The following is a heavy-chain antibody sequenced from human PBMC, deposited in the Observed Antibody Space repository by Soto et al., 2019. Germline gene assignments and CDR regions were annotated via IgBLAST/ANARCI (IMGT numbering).Heavy chain of an antibody. J-gene: IGHJ6*02. V-gene: IGHV4-39*01. CDR1: GGSISSSSYY. D-gene: IGHD3-22*01. CDR2: IYYSGST. Sequence: QLQLQESGPGLVKPSETLSLTCTVSGGSISSSSYYWGWIRQPPGKGLEWIGSIYYSGSTYYNPSLKSRVTISVDTSKNQFSLKLSSVTAADTAVYYCARHRSFITMIVVVTDWGMDVWGQGTTVTVSS. CDR3: ARHRSFITMIVVVTDWGMDV.